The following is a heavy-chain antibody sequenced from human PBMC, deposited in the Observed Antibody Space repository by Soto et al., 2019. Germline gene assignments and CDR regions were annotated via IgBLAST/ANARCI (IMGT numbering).Heavy chain of an antibody. Sequence: SETLSLTCAVYGGSFSGYYWSWIRQPPGKGLEWIGEINHSGSTNYNPSLKSRVTISVDTSKNQFSLKLSSVTAADTAVYYCARGRQGYSSGSYYFDYWGQGTLVTVSS. D-gene: IGHD6-19*01. J-gene: IGHJ4*02. CDR1: GGSFSGYY. V-gene: IGHV4-34*01. CDR2: INHSGST. CDR3: ARGRQGYSSGSYYFDY.